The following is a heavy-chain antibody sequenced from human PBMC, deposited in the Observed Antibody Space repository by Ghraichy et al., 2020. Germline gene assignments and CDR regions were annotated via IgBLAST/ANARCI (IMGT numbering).Heavy chain of an antibody. CDR3: AREWDYDFWSGYPGYFDL. CDR2: INHSGST. Sequence: SQTLSLTCAVYGGSFSGYYWSWIRQPPGKGLEWIGEINHSGSTNYNPSLKSRVTISVETSKNQFSLKLSSVTAADTAVYYCAREWDYDFWSGYPGYFDLWGRGTLVTVSS. CDR1: GGSFSGYY. D-gene: IGHD3-3*01. J-gene: IGHJ2*01. V-gene: IGHV4-34*01.